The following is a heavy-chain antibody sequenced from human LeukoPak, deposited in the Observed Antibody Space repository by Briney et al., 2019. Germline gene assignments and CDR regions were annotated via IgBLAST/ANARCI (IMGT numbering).Heavy chain of an antibody. CDR1: GYSFTSYW. D-gene: IGHD3-22*01. J-gene: IGHJ3*02. CDR3: ARVLLYYYDSSGTPGPDAFDI. CDR2: IYPGDSDT. V-gene: IGHV5-51*01. Sequence: GESLRISCKGSGYSFTSYWIGWVRQMPGKGLEWMGIIYPGDSDTRYSPSFQGQVTISADKSISTAYLQWSSLKASDTAMYYCARVLLYYYDSSGTPGPDAFDIWGQGTMVTVSS.